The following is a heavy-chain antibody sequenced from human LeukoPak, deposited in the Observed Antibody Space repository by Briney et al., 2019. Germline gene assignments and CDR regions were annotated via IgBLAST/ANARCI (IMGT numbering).Heavy chain of an antibody. V-gene: IGHV4-59*01. J-gene: IGHJ6*02. CDR3: VRAQDITIFGVDTKYYYYGMDV. CDR1: GGSISSYY. CDR2: IYYSGST. D-gene: IGHD3-3*01. Sequence: PSETLSLTCTVSGGSISSYYWSWIRQPPGKGLEWIGYIYYSGSTNYNPSLKSRVTISVDTSKNQFSLKLSSMTAADTAVYYCVRAQDITIFGVDTKYYYYGMDVWGQGTTVTVSS.